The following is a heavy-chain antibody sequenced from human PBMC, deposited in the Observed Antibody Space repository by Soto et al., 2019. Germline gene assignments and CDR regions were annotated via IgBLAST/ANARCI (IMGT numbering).Heavy chain of an antibody. D-gene: IGHD3-22*01. Sequence: PGESLKISCKGSGYSFTSYWIGWVRQMPGKGLEWMGIIYPGDSDTRYSPSFQGQVTISADKSISTAYLQWSSLKASDTAMYYCARQEGDYYDSSGYDYWGQGTLVTVSS. J-gene: IGHJ4*02. CDR3: ARQEGDYYDSSGYDY. V-gene: IGHV5-51*01. CDR2: IYPGDSDT. CDR1: GYSFTSYW.